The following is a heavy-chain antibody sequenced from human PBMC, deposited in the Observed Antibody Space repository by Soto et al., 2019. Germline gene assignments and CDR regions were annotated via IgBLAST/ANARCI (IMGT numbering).Heavy chain of an antibody. J-gene: IGHJ4*02. CDR1: GFTFSSYS. V-gene: IGHV3-48*01. CDR2: ISSSSSTI. CDR3: ARVGYCSSTSCPLHY. Sequence: GGSLRLSCAASGFTFSSYSMNWVRQAPGKGLEWVSYISSSSSTIYYADSVKGRFTISRDNAKNSLYLQMNSLRAEDTAVYYCARVGYCSSTSCPLHYWGQGTLVTVSS. D-gene: IGHD2-2*01.